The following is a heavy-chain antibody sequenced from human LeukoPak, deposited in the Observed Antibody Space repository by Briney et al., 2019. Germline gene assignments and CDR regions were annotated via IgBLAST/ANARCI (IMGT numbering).Heavy chain of an antibody. CDR2: IIPILGIA. J-gene: IGHJ4*02. Sequence: GSSVKVSCKASGGTFSSYTISLVRQAPGQGLEWMGRIIPILGIANYAQKFQGRVTITADKSTSTAYMELSSLRSEDTAVYYCAKNYYDSSGPVIDYWGQGTLVTVSS. CDR3: AKNYYDSSGPVIDY. CDR1: GGTFSSYT. V-gene: IGHV1-69*02. D-gene: IGHD3-22*01.